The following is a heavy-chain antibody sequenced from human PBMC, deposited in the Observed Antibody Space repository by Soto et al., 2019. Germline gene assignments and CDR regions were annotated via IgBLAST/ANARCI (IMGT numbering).Heavy chain of an antibody. J-gene: IGHJ5*02. CDR2: INHSGST. CDR3: ARGNRGYFVLLNWFDP. V-gene: IGHV4-34*01. D-gene: IGHD3-9*01. Sequence: KPSETLSLTCAVYGGSFSSYYWSWIRQPPGKGLEWIGEINHSGSTNYNPSLKSRVTISVDTSKNQFSLKLSSVTAADTAVYYCARGNRGYFVLLNWFDPWGQGTLVTVSS. CDR1: GGSFSSYY.